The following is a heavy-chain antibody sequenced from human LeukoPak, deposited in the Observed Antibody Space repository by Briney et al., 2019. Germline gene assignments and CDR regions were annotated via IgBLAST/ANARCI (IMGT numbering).Heavy chain of an antibody. J-gene: IGHJ2*01. Sequence: ASVKVSCKASGFTFTSSAMQWVRQARGQRLEWIGWIVVGSGNTNYAQKFQERVTITRDMSTSTAYMELSSLRSEDTAVYYCAADLLLGSSSWFGDLWGRGTLVTVSS. CDR2: IVVGSGNT. V-gene: IGHV1-58*02. D-gene: IGHD6-13*01. CDR3: AADLLLGSSSWFGDL. CDR1: GFTFTSSA.